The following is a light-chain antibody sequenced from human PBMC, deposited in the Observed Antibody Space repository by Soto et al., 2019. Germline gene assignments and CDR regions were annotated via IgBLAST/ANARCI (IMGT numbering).Light chain of an antibody. CDR2: DVS. CDR3: SSYTTKNTVV. J-gene: IGLJ2*01. CDR1: SSDVGSYNY. V-gene: IGLV2-14*01. Sequence: QSVLTRPASVSGSPGQSITISCTGTSSDVGSYNYVSWYQQHPGKAPKLLIYDVSNRPSGVSNRFSGSKSGNTASLTISGLQPEDEADYYCSSYTTKNTVVLGGGTKVTVL.